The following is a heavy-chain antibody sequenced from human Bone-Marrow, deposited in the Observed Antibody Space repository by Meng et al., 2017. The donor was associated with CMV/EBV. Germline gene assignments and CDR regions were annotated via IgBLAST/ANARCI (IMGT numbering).Heavy chain of an antibody. Sequence: SETLSLTCTVSGGSVSSCSYYWIWIRQPPGKGLEWIGYIYYSGSTNYNPSLKSRVTISVYTSKNQFSLKLRSVTAADTAVYYCARESPHYKYCSSTSCYRQIDYWVQGTLVTVSS. V-gene: IGHV4-61*01. CDR2: IYYSGST. J-gene: IGHJ4*02. CDR1: GGSVSSCSYY. CDR3: ARESPHYKYCSSTSCYRQIDY. D-gene: IGHD2-2*02.